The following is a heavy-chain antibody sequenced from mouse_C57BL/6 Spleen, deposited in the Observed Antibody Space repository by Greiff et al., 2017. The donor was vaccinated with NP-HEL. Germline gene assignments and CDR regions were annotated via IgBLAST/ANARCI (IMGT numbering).Heavy chain of an antibody. CDR1: GYTFTSYW. Sequence: QVQLKQPGAELVKPGASVKLSCKASGYTFTSYWMHWVKQRPGQGLEWIGMIHPNSGSTNYNEKFKSKATLTVDKSSSTAYMQLSSLTSEDSAVYYCAREDLCCYGSSPVAYWGQGTLVTVSA. J-gene: IGHJ3*01. CDR3: AREDLCCYGSSPVAY. V-gene: IGHV1-64*01. D-gene: IGHD1-1*01. CDR2: IHPNSGST.